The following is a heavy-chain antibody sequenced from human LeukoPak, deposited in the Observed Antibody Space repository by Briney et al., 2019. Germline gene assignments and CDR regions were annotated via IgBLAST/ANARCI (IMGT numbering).Heavy chain of an antibody. CDR3: AKDPSSGWPHAFDI. D-gene: IGHD6-19*01. Sequence: GGSLRLSCAASGFTFSSYRMNWVRQAPGRGLEWVSGISGSGGSTYYADSVKGRFTISRDNSKNTLYLQMNSLRAEDTAVYYCAKDPSSGWPHAFDIWGQGTMVSVSS. CDR2: ISGSGGST. V-gene: IGHV3-23*01. J-gene: IGHJ3*02. CDR1: GFTFSSYR.